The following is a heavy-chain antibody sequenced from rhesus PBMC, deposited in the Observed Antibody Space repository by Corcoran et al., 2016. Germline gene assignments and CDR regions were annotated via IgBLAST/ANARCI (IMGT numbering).Heavy chain of an antibody. CDR1: GGSISSSNW. D-gene: IGHD4-29*01. CDR3: ARLEGSTDFDY. CDR2: IYGSGGST. Sequence: QVQLQESGPAVVKPSETLSLTCAVSGGSISSSNWWSWIRQSPGKGLEWIGGIYGSGGSTEYNPSIKSRVTISIDTSKNQFYLKLSYVTAADTAVYYCARLEGSTDFDYWGQGVLVTVSS. V-gene: IGHV4-93*02. J-gene: IGHJ4*01.